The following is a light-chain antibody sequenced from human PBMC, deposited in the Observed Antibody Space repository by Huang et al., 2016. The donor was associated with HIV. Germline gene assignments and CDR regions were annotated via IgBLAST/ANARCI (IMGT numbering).Light chain of an antibody. J-gene: IGKJ2*01. CDR1: QNLLHSSGHNR. V-gene: IGKV2-28*01. CDR3: MQGLQTPPT. CDR2: LTS. Sequence: EIVMTQSPLSLPVSPGQPASISCTSSQNLLHSSGHNRLDWYLQKPGQSPQLLRVLTSNRASGVPDKFTGSGSGSNFTLSINKVQPDDVGIYYCMQGLQTPPTFGQGTKLEI.